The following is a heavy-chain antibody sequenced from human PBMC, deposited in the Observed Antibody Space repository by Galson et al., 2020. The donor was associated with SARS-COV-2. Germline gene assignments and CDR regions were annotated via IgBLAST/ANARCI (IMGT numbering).Heavy chain of an antibody. CDR3: SSSGYYWGLIDY. CDR2: ISGSGGST. J-gene: IGHJ4*02. D-gene: IGHD3-22*01. Sequence: ESLKISCAASGFTFSSYAMSWVRQAPGKGLEWVSAISGSGGSTYYADSVKGRFTISRDNSKNTLYLQMNSLRAEDTAVYYCSSSGYYWGLIDYWGQGTLVTVSS. V-gene: IGHV3-23*01. CDR1: GFTFSSYA.